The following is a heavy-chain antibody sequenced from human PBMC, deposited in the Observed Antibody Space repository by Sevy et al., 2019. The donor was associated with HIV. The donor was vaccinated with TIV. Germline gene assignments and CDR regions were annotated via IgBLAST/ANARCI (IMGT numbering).Heavy chain of an antibody. J-gene: IGHJ4*02. D-gene: IGHD4-17*01. Sequence: GGSLRLSCAASGFTFSSYGMHWVRQAPGKGLEWVAVISYDGSNKYYADSVKGRFTISRDNSKNTLYLQMNSLRAEDTAVYYCAILTTVTTEAVDYWGQRTLVTVSS. CDR2: ISYDGSNK. CDR1: GFTFSSYG. CDR3: AILTTVTTEAVDY. V-gene: IGHV3-30*03.